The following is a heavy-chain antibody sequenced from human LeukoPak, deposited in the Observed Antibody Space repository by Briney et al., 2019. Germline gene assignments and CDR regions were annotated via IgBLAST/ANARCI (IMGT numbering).Heavy chain of an antibody. D-gene: IGHD3-22*01. CDR3: ARGRYYESSGYFVYYFDY. V-gene: IGHV4-59*01. Sequence: SETLSLTCSVSGGSMSNYYWSWIRQPPGKGLDWIGYIYYRGSTNYNPSLKSRVTISLDTSKNQFSLKVTSVTAADTAVYYCARGRYYESSGYFVYYFDYWGQGTLVTVSS. CDR1: GGSMSNYY. CDR2: IYYRGST. J-gene: IGHJ4*02.